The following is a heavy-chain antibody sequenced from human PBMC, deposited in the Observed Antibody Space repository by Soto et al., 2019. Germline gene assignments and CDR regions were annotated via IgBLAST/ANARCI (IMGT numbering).Heavy chain of an antibody. CDR1: GGTFSSYA. J-gene: IGHJ6*02. D-gene: IGHD2-2*01. CDR2: IIPISGTA. V-gene: IGHV1-69*13. CDR3: ARSQGSSTSLEIYYYYYYGMDV. Sequence: ASVKVSCKASGGTFSSYAISCVRQAPGQGLEWMGGIIPISGTANYAQKFQGRVTITADESTSTAYMELSSLRSEDTAVYYCARSQGSSTSLEIYYYYYYGMDVWGQGTTVTVSS.